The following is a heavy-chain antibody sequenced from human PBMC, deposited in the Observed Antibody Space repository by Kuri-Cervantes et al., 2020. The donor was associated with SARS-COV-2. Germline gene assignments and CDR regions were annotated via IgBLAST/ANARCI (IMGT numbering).Heavy chain of an antibody. D-gene: IGHD5-24*01. CDR2: IDPSDSYT. Sequence: GESLKISRKGSGYSFSTSWMHWVRQMPGKGLEWMGRIDPSDSYTDYRPSLQGHVTISVDRSINTAYMQWSDLKSSDTAVYFCARWDGFALDLWGRGTLVTVSS. V-gene: IGHV5-10-1*01. CDR3: ARWDGFALDL. J-gene: IGHJ5*02. CDR1: GYSFSTSW.